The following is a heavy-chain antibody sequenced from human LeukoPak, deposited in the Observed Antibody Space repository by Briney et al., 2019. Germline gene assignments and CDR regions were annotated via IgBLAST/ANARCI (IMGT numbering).Heavy chain of an antibody. CDR3: ARNYDSSGYLYLASFDY. D-gene: IGHD3-22*01. V-gene: IGHV4-4*07. CDR1: GGSISSYY. Sequence: SETLSLTCTVSGGSISSYYWSWIRQPAGKGLEWIGRIYTSGSTNYNPSLKSRVTISVDKSENQFSLKLSSVTAADTAVYYCARNYDSSGYLYLASFDYWGQGTLVTVSS. CDR2: IYTSGST. J-gene: IGHJ4*02.